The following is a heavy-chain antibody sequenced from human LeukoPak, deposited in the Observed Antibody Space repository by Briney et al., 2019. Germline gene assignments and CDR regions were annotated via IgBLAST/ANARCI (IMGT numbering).Heavy chain of an antibody. D-gene: IGHD7-27*01. V-gene: IGHV3-53*01. J-gene: IGHJ4*02. CDR1: GLTVSSNY. CDR2: IYSGGYT. CDR3: ARIGNPATGDY. Sequence: GGSLRLSCAASGLTVSSNYMNWVRQAPGKGLEWVSVIYSGGYTYYADSVKGRFTISRDNSKNTLYLQMNSLRAEDTALYYCARIGNPATGDYWGQGTLVTVSS.